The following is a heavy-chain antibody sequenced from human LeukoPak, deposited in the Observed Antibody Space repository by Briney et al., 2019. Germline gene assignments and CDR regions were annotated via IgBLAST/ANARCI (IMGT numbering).Heavy chain of an antibody. Sequence: SETLSLTCTVSGGSIGSYYWSWIRQPPGKGLEWIGYIYYSGSTNYNPSLKSRVTISVDTSKNQFSLKLSSVTAADSAVYYCARAPIAAAGTGYDYWGQGTLVTVSS. CDR3: ARAPIAAAGTGYDY. CDR2: IYYSGST. CDR1: GGSIGSYY. J-gene: IGHJ4*02. D-gene: IGHD6-13*01. V-gene: IGHV4-59*01.